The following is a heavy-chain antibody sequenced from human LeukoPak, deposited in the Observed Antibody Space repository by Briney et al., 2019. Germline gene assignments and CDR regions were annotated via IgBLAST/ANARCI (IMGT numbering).Heavy chain of an antibody. Sequence: ASVKVSCKASGYSFTDYYMRWVRQAPGQGLEWMGWINPNSGGTNYAQKFQGRVTMTRDTSISTAYMELSSLRSDDTAVYYCARDRGGGSGTYYILYWGQGSLVTVSS. CDR3: ARDRGGGSGTYYILY. J-gene: IGHJ4*02. CDR1: GYSFTDYY. V-gene: IGHV1-2*02. CDR2: INPNSGGT. D-gene: IGHD3-10*01.